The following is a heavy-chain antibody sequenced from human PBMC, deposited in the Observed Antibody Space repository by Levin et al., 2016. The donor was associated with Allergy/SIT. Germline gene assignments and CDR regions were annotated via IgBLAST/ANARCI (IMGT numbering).Heavy chain of an antibody. D-gene: IGHD3-3*01. V-gene: IGHV4-59*01. J-gene: IGHJ4*02. CDR3: ARGGIESDDVWSGPGFDY. CDR1: GGSISSYY. CDR2: IYYSGST. Sequence: SETLSLTCTVSGGSISSYYWSWIRQPPGKGLEWIGYIYYSGSTNYKSSLRSRVTISVDTSKNQFSLMLSSVTAADTAVYYCARGGIESDDVWSGPGFDYWGQGALVIVSS.